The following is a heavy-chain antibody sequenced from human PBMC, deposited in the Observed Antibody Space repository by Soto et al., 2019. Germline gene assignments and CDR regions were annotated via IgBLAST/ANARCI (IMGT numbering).Heavy chain of an antibody. D-gene: IGHD2-15*01. V-gene: IGHV1-18*04. CDR3: ASPYCSGGSCYSSYYYYGMDV. CDR1: GYTFTSYG. J-gene: IGHJ6*02. Sequence: ASVKVSCKASGYTFTSYGISWVRQAPGQGLEWMGWISAYNGNTNYAQKLQGRVTMTTDTSTSTAYMELSSLRSEDTAVYYCASPYCSGGSCYSSYYYYGMDVWGQGTTVTVSS. CDR2: ISAYNGNT.